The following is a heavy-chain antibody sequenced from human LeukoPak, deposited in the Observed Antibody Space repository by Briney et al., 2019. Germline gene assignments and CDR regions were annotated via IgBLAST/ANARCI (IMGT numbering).Heavy chain of an antibody. D-gene: IGHD6-6*01. CDR2: ISAYNGNT. CDR1: GYTFTSYG. J-gene: IGHJ3*02. CDR3: ARDSIAARPEDAFDI. V-gene: IGHV1-18*01. Sequence: ASVKVSCKASGYTFTSYGISWVRQAPGQGLEWMGWISAYNGNTNYAQKLQGRVTMTTDTSTSTAYMELRSLRSDDTAVYYCARDSIAARPEDAFDIWGQGTMVTVSS.